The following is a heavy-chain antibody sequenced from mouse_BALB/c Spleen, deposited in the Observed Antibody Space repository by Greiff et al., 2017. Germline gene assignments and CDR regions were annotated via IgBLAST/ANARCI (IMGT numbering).Heavy chain of an antibody. Sequence: VKLQESGPGLVQPSQSLSITCTVSGFSLTSYGVHWVRQSPGKGLEWLGVIWSGGSTDYNAAFISRLSISKDNSKSQVFFKMNSLQANDTAIYYCARRSYDYDGGAFDYWGQGTTLTVSS. CDR3: ARRSYDYDGGAFDY. CDR1: GFSLTSYG. V-gene: IGHV2-2*02. J-gene: IGHJ2*01. D-gene: IGHD2-4*01. CDR2: IWSGGST.